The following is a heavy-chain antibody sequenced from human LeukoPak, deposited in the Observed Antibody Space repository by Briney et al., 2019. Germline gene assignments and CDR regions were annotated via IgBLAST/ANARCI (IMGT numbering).Heavy chain of an antibody. Sequence: GGSLRLSCAASGFTFSSYSISWVRQAPGKGLEWVSYISTSSAVMYYADSVKGRFTISRDDARNSVSLQMNSLRADDTAVYYCARDVGYCSGGSCYRWSASWGQGTLVIVSS. J-gene: IGHJ5*01. CDR1: GFTFSSYS. D-gene: IGHD2-15*01. CDR3: ARDVGYCSGGSCYRWSAS. V-gene: IGHV3-48*01. CDR2: ISTSSAVM.